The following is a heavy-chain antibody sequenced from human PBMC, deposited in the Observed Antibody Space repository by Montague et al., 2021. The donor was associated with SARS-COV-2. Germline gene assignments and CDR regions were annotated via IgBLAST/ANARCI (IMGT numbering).Heavy chain of an antibody. D-gene: IGHD2-8*01. CDR3: ARQLPSYCATNKCYPYYLDG. CDR1: GGSISSPDYY. Sequence: SETLSLTCTVSGGSISSPDYYWGWIRQSPGKGLEWIGSISYTGRTCYNPSLRSRVSFSMDTSKYHFSLSLSSVTVADTAVYFCARQLPSYCATNKCYPYYLDGWGQGALVTVSS. CDR2: ISYTGRT. V-gene: IGHV4-39*01. J-gene: IGHJ4*02.